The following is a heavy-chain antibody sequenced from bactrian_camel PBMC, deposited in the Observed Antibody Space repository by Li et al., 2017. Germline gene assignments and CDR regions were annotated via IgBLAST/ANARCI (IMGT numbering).Heavy chain of an antibody. CDR3: AASHIMQHVCEGEAYNY. J-gene: IGHJ4*01. Sequence: HVQLVESGGGSTEAGGSLRLSCAPSEYTSSSKCMAWFRQAAGKEREGVAFLDSDGETRYLDSVKGRFTISIDKSSDTVYLQMNSLNPGDTAMYYCAASHIMQHVCEGEAYNYWGQGTQVTVS. V-gene: IGHV3S53*01. CDR2: LDSDGET. CDR1: EYTSSSKC.